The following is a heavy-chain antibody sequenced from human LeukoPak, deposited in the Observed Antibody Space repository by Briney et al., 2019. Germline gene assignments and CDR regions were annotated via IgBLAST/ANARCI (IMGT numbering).Heavy chain of an antibody. D-gene: IGHD2-15*01. CDR2: ISGSDGST. Sequence: PGGSLRLSCAASGFPFSSYAMSWVRQAPGKGLQWVSSISGSDGSTYYADSVKGRFTISRDNSKNTLYLQMNSLRAEDTAVYYYAKDWDMAPGYWGQGTLVTVSS. CDR1: GFPFSSYA. J-gene: IGHJ4*02. V-gene: IGHV3-23*01. CDR3: AKDWDMAPGY.